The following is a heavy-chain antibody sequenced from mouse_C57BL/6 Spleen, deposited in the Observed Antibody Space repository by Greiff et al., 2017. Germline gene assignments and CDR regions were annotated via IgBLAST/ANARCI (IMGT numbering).Heavy chain of an antibody. V-gene: IGHV14-4*01. CDR3: TTMVTEAMDY. CDR1: GFNIKDDY. Sequence: EVKLMESGAELVRPGASVKLSCTASGFNIKDDYMHWVKQRPEQGLEWIGWIDPENGDTEYASKFQGKATITADTSSNTAYLQLSSLTSEDTAVYYCTTMVTEAMDYWGQGTSVTVSS. J-gene: IGHJ4*01. CDR2: IDPENGDT. D-gene: IGHD2-2*01.